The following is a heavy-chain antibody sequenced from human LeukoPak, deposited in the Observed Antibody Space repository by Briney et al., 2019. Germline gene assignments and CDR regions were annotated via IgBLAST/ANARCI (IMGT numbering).Heavy chain of an antibody. J-gene: IGHJ4*02. CDR3: ARDLEYFSFFDS. CDR2: ISSSSTYI. D-gene: IGHD2/OR15-2a*01. V-gene: IGHV3-21*01. Sequence: GGSLRLSCAASGFTFSAHTMNWVRQAPGKGLEWVSSISSSSTYIYYADSVKGRFAISRDNAKNSLFLQVNSLRTEDTATYYCARDLEYFSFFDSWGQGTLVTVSS. CDR1: GFTFSAHT.